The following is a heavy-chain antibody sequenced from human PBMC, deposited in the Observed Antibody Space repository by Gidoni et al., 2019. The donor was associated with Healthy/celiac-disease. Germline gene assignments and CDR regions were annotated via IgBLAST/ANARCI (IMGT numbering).Heavy chain of an antibody. CDR1: GGSFSGYY. J-gene: IGHJ4*02. CDR3: ASRLRRYGPHSY. D-gene: IGHD1-20*01. Sequence: QVQLQQWGAGLLKPSETLSLTCAVYGGSFSGYYWSWIRQPPGKGLEWIGEINHSGSTNYNPSLKSRVTISVDTSKNQFSLKLSSVTAADTAVYYCASRLRRYGPHSYWGQGTLVTVSS. V-gene: IGHV4-34*01. CDR2: INHSGST.